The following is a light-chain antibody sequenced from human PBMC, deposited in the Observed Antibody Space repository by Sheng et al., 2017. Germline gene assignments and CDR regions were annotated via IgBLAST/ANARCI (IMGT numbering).Light chain of an antibody. CDR1: QSVSSN. Sequence: IVLRQSPATLSLSPGERATLSCRASQSVSSNVAWYQQKPGLAPRLLIYDASNRATDIPARFSGSGSGTDFTLTISSLEPEDSAVYYCHQRNSWPLTFGGGTKVEIK. J-gene: IGKJ4*01. CDR2: DAS. V-gene: IGKV3-11*01. CDR3: HQRNSWPLT.